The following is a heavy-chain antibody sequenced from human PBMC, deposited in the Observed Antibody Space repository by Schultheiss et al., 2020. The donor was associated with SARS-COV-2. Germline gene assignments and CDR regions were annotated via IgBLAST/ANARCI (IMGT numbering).Heavy chain of an antibody. Sequence: GESLKISCAASGFTFSSYSMNWVRQAPGKGLEWVSSISSSSSYIYYADSVRGRFIISRDKSKSTLYLQMNSLRVEDTAVYYCAKETYRGKVFHYWGQGTLVTVSS. V-gene: IGHV3-21*04. D-gene: IGHD4-23*01. CDR1: GFTFSSYS. CDR2: ISSSSSYI. CDR3: AKETYRGKVFHY. J-gene: IGHJ4*02.